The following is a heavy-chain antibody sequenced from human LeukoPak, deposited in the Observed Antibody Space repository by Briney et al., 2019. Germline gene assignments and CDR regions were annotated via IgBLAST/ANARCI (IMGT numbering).Heavy chain of an antibody. V-gene: IGHV3-33*08. CDR1: GFTFSSYS. CDR3: ARDLDIVATIGY. D-gene: IGHD5-12*01. J-gene: IGHJ4*02. Sequence: GGSLRLSCAASGFTFSSYSMNWVRQAPGKGLEWVAVIWYDGSNKYYADSVKGRFTISRDNSKNTLYLQMNSLRAEDTAVYYCARDLDIVATIGYWGQGTLVTVSS. CDR2: IWYDGSNK.